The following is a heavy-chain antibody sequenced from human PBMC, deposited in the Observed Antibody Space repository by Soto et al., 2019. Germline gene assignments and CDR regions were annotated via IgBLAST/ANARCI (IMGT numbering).Heavy chain of an antibody. V-gene: IGHV1-69*13. D-gene: IGHD1-26*01. Sequence: SVKVSCKASGGTFSSYAISWVRQAPGQGLEWMGGIIPIFGTANYAQKFQGRVTITADESTSTAYMELSSLRSEDTAVYYCARSAVGATSHFDYWGQGTLVTVSS. CDR2: IIPIFGTA. J-gene: IGHJ4*02. CDR1: GGTFSSYA. CDR3: ARSAVGATSHFDY.